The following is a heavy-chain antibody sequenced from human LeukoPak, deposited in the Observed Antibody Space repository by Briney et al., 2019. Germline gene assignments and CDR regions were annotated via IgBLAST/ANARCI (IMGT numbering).Heavy chain of an antibody. CDR1: GFTFSSYA. J-gene: IGHJ4*02. Sequence: GGSLRLSCAASGFTFSSYAMHWVRQAPGKGLEYVSAISSNGGSTYYANSVKGRFTISRDNSKNTLYLQMNSLRAEDTAVYYCAKDYDTMVRGVIGYFDYWGQGTLVTVSS. CDR2: ISSNGGST. V-gene: IGHV3-64*01. CDR3: AKDYDTMVRGVIGYFDY. D-gene: IGHD3-10*01.